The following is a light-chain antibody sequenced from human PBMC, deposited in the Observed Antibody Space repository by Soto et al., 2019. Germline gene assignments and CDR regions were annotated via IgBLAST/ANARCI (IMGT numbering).Light chain of an antibody. CDR3: QQSSITPRS. CDR2: GAS. J-gene: IGKJ1*01. Sequence: DIRMTQSPSSLSVSRGDRVTITCRASQGIANHLAWYQQKPGKVPNLLIYGASNLQNGVPSRFSGSGSETEFTLTISALQPEDFATYYCQQSSITPRSFGQGTKVDIK. CDR1: QGIANH. V-gene: IGKV1-39*01.